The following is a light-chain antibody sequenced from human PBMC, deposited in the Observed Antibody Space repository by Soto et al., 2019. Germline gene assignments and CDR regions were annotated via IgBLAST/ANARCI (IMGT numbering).Light chain of an antibody. V-gene: IGLV2-14*01. Sequence: QSVLTQPASVSGSPGQSITISCTGTSSDVGGYNYVSWYQQHPGKAPKLMIYDVSNRPSGVSNRFSGSKSGNTASLIISGLQAEDEADYYCRSYTSSSTLLFGTGTKLTVL. CDR1: SSDVGGYNY. CDR2: DVS. J-gene: IGLJ1*01. CDR3: RSYTSSSTLL.